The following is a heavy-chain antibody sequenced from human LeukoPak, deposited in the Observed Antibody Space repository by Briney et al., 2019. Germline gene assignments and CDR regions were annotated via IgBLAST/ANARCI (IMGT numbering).Heavy chain of an antibody. V-gene: IGHV3-53*01. J-gene: IGHJ4*02. CDR1: GFTVSYTY. CDR3: ARNPSFTGV. D-gene: IGHD2-8*02. CDR2: LYSDTEK. Sequence: GGSLRLSCAASGFTVSYTYMNWFRQAPGKGLEWVSVLYSDTEKYYAVSVKGRFTISRDNSKSTLFLQMNSLRGEDTAVYYCARNPSFTGVWGQGTLVTVSS.